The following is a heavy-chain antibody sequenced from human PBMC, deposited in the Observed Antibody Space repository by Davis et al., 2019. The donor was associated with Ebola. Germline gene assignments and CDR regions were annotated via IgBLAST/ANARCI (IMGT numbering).Heavy chain of an antibody. CDR3: ARGAWTRKGWFDP. Sequence: GSLRLSCAVYGGSFSGYYWSWIRQPPGKGLEWIGEINHSGSTNYNPSLKSRVTISVDTSKNQFSLKLSSVTAADTAVYYCARGAWTRKGWFDPWGQGTLVTVSS. V-gene: IGHV4-34*01. CDR1: GGSFSGYY. J-gene: IGHJ5*02. CDR2: INHSGST. D-gene: IGHD3/OR15-3a*01.